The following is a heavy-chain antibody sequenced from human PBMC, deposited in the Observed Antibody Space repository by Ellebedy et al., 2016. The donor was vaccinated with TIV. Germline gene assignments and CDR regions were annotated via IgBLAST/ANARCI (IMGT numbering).Heavy chain of an antibody. CDR2: IKSKTDGGTT. D-gene: IGHD3-10*01. Sequence: GESLKISXAASGFTFSNAWMSWVRQAPGKGLEWVGRIKSKTDGGTTDYAAPVKGRFTISRDDSKNTLYLQMNSLKTEDTAVYYCTTDEYYNGSGSYNWGQGTLVTVSS. CDR1: GFTFSNAW. V-gene: IGHV3-15*01. J-gene: IGHJ4*02. CDR3: TTDEYYNGSGSYN.